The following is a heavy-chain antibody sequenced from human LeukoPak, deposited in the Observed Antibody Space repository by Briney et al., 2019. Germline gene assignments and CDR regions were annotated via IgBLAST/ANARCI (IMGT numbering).Heavy chain of an antibody. D-gene: IGHD2-2*01. CDR1: GYTFTSYD. Sequence: GASVKVSCKASGYTFTSYDINWVRQATGQGLEWMGWMNPNSGNTGYAQKFQGRVTITRNTSISTAYMELSSLRSEDTAMYYCARGHIVVVPAAKVDYYYMDVWGKGTTVTVSS. CDR3: ARGHIVVVPAAKVDYYYMDV. CDR2: MNPNSGNT. V-gene: IGHV1-8*03. J-gene: IGHJ6*03.